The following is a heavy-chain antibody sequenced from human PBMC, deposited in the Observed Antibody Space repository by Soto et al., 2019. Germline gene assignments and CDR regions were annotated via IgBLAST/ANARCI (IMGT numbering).Heavy chain of an antibody. D-gene: IGHD1-7*01. CDR3: ATSRKLELRRADLVYFDY. J-gene: IGHJ4*02. CDR2: ISGSGGST. V-gene: IGHV3-23*01. CDR1: GFTFSSYA. Sequence: GGSLRLSCAASGFTFSSYAMSWVRQAPGKGLEWVSAISGSGGSTYYADSVKGRFTISRDNSKNTLYLQMNSLRAEDTAVYYCATSRKLELRRADLVYFDYWGQGTLVTVSS.